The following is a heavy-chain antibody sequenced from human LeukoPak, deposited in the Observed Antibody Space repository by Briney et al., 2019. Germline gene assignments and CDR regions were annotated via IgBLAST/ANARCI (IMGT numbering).Heavy chain of an antibody. D-gene: IGHD2-2*01. CDR1: GYTFSSYG. Sequence: ASVKVSCKASGYTFSSYGIAWVRQAPGQSLEWMGWISVNNGGTNYAQSFQDRVTLTRDTSTNTAYLELRSLRSDDTAIIYCATATQPRGYFLHWGQGTLVTVSS. J-gene: IGHJ1*01. CDR2: ISVNNGGT. V-gene: IGHV1-18*01. CDR3: ATATQPRGYFLH.